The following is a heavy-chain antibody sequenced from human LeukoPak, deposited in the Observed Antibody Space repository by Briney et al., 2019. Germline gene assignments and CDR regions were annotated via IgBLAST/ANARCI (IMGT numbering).Heavy chain of an antibody. CDR2: IIPILGIA. Sequence: SVKVSCKASGGTFSSYAISWVRQAPGQGLEWMGRIIPILGIANYAQKFQGRVTITADKSTSTAYMELSSLRSEDTAVYYCAGEGGDGDQWLVYFDHWGQGTLVTVSS. V-gene: IGHV1-69*04. CDR3: AGEGGDGDQWLVYFDH. D-gene: IGHD6-19*01. J-gene: IGHJ4*02. CDR1: GGTFSSYA.